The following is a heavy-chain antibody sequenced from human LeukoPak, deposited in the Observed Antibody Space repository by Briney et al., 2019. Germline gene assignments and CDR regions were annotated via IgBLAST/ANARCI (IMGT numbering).Heavy chain of an antibody. D-gene: IGHD2-2*01. V-gene: IGHV1-69*05. Sequence: ASVKVSCKASGGTFNSYAISWARQAPGHGLEWVGSIIPIFGSATYAQKFQGKVAISTDESTSTAYMEMSSLTSDDTAVYYCATGYRCSNTGCYSYMDVWGKGTTVTVS. CDR2: IIPIFGSA. CDR1: GGTFNSYA. J-gene: IGHJ6*03. CDR3: ATGYRCSNTGCYSYMDV.